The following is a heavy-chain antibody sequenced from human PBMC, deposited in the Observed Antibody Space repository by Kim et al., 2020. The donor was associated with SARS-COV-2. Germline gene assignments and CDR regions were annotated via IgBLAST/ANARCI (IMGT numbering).Heavy chain of an antibody. CDR2: ISGSGGIT. V-gene: IGHV3-23*01. CDR1: GFTFSSYA. D-gene: IGHD3-9*01. CDR3: ARIHDILTVHHFDY. Sequence: GGSLRLSCAASGFTFSSYAMSWVRQAPGKGLEWVSAISGSGGITYYADSVKGRFTISRDNSKNTLYLQMNSQRAEDTAVYYCARIHDILTVHHFDYWGQGTVVTVSS. J-gene: IGHJ4*02.